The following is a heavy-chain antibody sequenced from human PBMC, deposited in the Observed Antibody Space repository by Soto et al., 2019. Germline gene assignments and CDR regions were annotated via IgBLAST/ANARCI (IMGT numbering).Heavy chain of an antibody. V-gene: IGHV3-23*01. Sequence: EVQLLESGGGLVQPGGSLRLSCAASGFTFSSYAMSWVRQAPGKGLEWVSAISGSGGSTYYADSVKGRFTISRDNSKNTLYLQMNSLRAEDTAVYYCARENSRYCSGGSCYWDAFDIWGQGTMVTVSS. CDR1: GFTFSSYA. J-gene: IGHJ3*02. CDR3: ARENSRYCSGGSCYWDAFDI. D-gene: IGHD2-15*01. CDR2: ISGSGGST.